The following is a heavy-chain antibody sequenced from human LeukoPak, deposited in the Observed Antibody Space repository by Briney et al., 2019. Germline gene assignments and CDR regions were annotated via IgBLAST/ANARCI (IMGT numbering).Heavy chain of an antibody. J-gene: IGHJ4*02. V-gene: IGHV3-23*01. CDR1: GFTFATYA. D-gene: IGHD1-20*01. CDR2: ISGSGGST. CDR3: AKPKDNSLYCFDY. Sequence: GGSLRLSCAASGFTFATYAMTWVRQAPGRGLEWVSAISGSGGSTYYPDSVKGRFTISRDNSKNTLYLQMSSLRAEDTAVYYCAKPKDNSLYCFDYWGQGTLVTVSS.